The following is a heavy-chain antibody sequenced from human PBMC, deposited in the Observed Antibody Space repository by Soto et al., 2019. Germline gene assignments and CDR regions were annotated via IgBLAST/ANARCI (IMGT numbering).Heavy chain of an antibody. CDR3: ARGISGYDYYFDY. CDR1: GGSIGSYY. D-gene: IGHD5-12*01. J-gene: IGHJ4*02. V-gene: IGHV4-59*01. Sequence: PSETLSLTCAVSGGSIGSYYWSWIRQPPGKGLEWIGYIYYSGSTNYNPSLKSRVTISVDTSKNQFSLKLSSVTAADTAVYYCARGISGYDYYFDYWGQGTLVTVSS. CDR2: IYYSGST.